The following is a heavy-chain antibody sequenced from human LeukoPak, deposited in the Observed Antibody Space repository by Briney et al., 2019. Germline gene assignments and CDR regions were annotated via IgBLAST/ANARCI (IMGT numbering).Heavy chain of an antibody. CDR3: ARYRYYYDSSGYYPKGYFDY. Sequence: NPSETLSLTCAVYGGSFSGYYWSWIRQPPGKGLEWIGEINHSGSTNYNPSLKSRVTISVDTSKNQFSLKLSSVTAADTAVYYCARYRYYYDSSGYYPKGYFDYWGQGTLVTVSS. D-gene: IGHD3-22*01. V-gene: IGHV4-34*01. CDR1: GGSFSGYY. CDR2: INHSGST. J-gene: IGHJ4*02.